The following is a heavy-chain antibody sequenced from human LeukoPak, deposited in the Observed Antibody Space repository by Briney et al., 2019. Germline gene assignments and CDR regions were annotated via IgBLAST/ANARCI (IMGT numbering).Heavy chain of an antibody. V-gene: IGHV4-4*02. D-gene: IGHD4-17*01. CDR3: ARTRTTVTTYFDY. CDR2: IYHSGST. Sequence: SGTLSLTCAVSGGSISSSNWWSWVRQPPGKGLEWIGEIYHSGSTNYNPSLKSRVTISVDKSKNQFSLKLSSVTAADTAVYYCARTRTTVTTYFDYWGQGTLVTVSS. J-gene: IGHJ4*02. CDR1: GGSISSSNW.